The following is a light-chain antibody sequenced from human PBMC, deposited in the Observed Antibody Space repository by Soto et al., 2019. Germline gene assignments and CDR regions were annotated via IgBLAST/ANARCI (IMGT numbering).Light chain of an antibody. V-gene: IGKV3-20*01. CDR2: GAS. CDR3: QQTGTF. J-gene: IGKJ4*01. Sequence: EIVLTQSPGTLSLSPGERATLSCRASQSVSSSYLAWYQQKPGQAPRLLIYGASSRATGIPDRFSGSGSGTDFTLIISRLDPEYFGVYYCQQTGTFFGGGTKVEIK. CDR1: QSVSSSY.